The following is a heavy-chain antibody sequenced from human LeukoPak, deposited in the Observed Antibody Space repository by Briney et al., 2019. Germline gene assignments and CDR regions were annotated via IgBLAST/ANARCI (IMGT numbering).Heavy chain of an antibody. Sequence: GGSLRLSCAASGFTFSSYWMSWVRQAPGKVLEWVANIKKDGSEKYYVDSVKGRFTISRDNAKKSLYLQMNSLRAEDTAVYYCARHLSGVTGYTYGRGIDYWGQGTLVTVSS. V-gene: IGHV3-7*01. D-gene: IGHD5-18*01. J-gene: IGHJ4*02. CDR3: ARHLSGVTGYTYGRGIDY. CDR2: IKKDGSEK. CDR1: GFTFSSYW.